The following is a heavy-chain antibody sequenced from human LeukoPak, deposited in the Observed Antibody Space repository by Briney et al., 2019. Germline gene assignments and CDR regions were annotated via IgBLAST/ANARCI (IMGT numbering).Heavy chain of an antibody. CDR1: GGSITSYY. V-gene: IGHV4-4*07. Sequence: SETLSLTCTVSGGSITSYYWSWIRQPAGKGLEWIGRIYTTGSTTYNPSLKSRVTMSVDTSKNQFSLKLSSVTAADTAVYYSARDSGTTGEVKLDPWGQGTLVTVSS. CDR2: IYTTGST. J-gene: IGHJ5*02. D-gene: IGHD3-10*01. CDR3: ARDSGTTGEVKLDP.